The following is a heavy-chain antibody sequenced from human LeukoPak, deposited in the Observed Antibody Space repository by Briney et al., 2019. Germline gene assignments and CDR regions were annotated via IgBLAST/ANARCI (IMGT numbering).Heavy chain of an antibody. CDR2: IYHSGST. J-gene: IGHJ4*02. Sequence: SQTLSLTCAVSGGSISSGGYSWSWIRQPPGKGLEWIGYIYHSGSTYYNPSLKSRVTISVDRSKNQFSLKLSSVTAADTAVYYCARGLVAGALGYWGQGTLVTVSS. V-gene: IGHV4-30-2*01. CDR3: ARGLVAGALGY. CDR1: GGSISSGGYS. D-gene: IGHD2-8*02.